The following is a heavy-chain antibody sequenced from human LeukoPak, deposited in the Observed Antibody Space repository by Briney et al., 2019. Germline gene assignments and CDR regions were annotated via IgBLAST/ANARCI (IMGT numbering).Heavy chain of an antibody. CDR2: IKEDGSEK. J-gene: IGHJ5*02. CDR3: ARAVEMASIVDWFDP. D-gene: IGHD5-24*01. Sequence: PGASLRLSCAASGFTFSNYWMTWVRQAPGKGLEWVANIKEDGSEKYYVDSVKGRFTISRDNAKKSVYLQVNSLRAEDTAVYYCARAVEMASIVDWFDPWGQGTLVTVSS. V-gene: IGHV3-7*01. CDR1: GFTFSNYW.